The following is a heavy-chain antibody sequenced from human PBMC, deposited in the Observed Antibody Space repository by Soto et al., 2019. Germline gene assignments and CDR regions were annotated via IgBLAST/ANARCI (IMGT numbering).Heavy chain of an antibody. V-gene: IGHV4-38-2*01. J-gene: IGHJ5*02. CDR2: IYYSGST. Sequence: LSLTCDVSGYSISSGYFWGWIRQPPGKGLEWIGSIYYSGSTYYNPSLKSRVTISVDRSKNQFSLKLSSVTAADTAVYYCARGSTTGGWNWFDPWGQGTLVTVSS. D-gene: IGHD6-19*01. CDR3: ARGSTTGGWNWFDP. CDR1: GYSISSGYF.